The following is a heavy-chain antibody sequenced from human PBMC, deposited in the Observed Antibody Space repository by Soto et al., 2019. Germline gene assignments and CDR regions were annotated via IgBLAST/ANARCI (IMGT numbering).Heavy chain of an antibody. Sequence: EVQLVESGGGLVQPGGSLRLSCAASGFTFSSYEMNWVRQAPGKGLEWVSYISSSGSTIYYADSVKGRFTISRDNAKNSLYLRMNSLRAEDTAVYYCARDPGSCSGGSCYPKYYFDYWGQGTLVTVSS. V-gene: IGHV3-48*03. CDR3: ARDPGSCSGGSCYPKYYFDY. J-gene: IGHJ4*02. CDR2: ISSSGSTI. D-gene: IGHD2-15*01. CDR1: GFTFSSYE.